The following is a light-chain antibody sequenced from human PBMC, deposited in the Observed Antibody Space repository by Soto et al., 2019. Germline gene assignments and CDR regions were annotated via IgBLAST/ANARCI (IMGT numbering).Light chain of an antibody. CDR1: QGVSSK. V-gene: IGKV3-15*01. J-gene: IGKJ2*01. Sequence: EIVMTQSPATLSVSPGEGATLSCKASQGVSSKLAWYQQKPGQAPRVLIYGAFTRATGIPARFSGSGSGTEFTLTISSLQSEDFAVYYCLQYNDWPFTFGHGTKLEIK. CDR2: GAF. CDR3: LQYNDWPFT.